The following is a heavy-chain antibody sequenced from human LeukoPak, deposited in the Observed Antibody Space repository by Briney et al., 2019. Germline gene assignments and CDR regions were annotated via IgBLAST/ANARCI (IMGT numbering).Heavy chain of an antibody. CDR3: ARELREHGVFDI. V-gene: IGHV3-53*01. CDR1: GFTVSNNY. Sequence: GGSLRLSCAASGFTVSNNYMSWVRQAPGKGLEWVSEIYSDGSTYYAASVKGRFGISRDNSKTTVHLQMNSLRAEDTAVYYCARELREHGVFDIWGQGTMVTVSS. D-gene: IGHD1-26*01. CDR2: IYSDGST. J-gene: IGHJ3*02.